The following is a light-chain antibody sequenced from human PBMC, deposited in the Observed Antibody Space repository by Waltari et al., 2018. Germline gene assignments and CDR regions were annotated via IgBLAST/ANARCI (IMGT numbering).Light chain of an antibody. CDR3: QSYDSSLSGSV. J-gene: IGLJ2*01. Sequence: QSGLTQPPSVSGAPGQRVTISFTGSSSNLGAGYDVHWYQLLPGTAPKLLIYGNSNRPSGVPDRFSGSKSGTSASLAITGLQAEDEAGYYCQSYDSSLSGSVFGGGTKLTVL. CDR2: GNS. CDR1: SSNLGAGYD. V-gene: IGLV1-40*01.